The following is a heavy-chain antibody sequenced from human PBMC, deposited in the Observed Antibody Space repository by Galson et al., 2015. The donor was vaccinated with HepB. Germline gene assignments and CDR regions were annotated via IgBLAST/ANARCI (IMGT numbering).Heavy chain of an antibody. J-gene: IGHJ3*02. CDR3: TIERAAAHEYYDILTGYQI. CDR1: GFDFNSYA. Sequence: SLRLSCAASGFDFNSYAMSWIRQAPGKGLEWVSHITSRGSTTYLAASEERRSTATNYNPENSILLHMNRLSTEYTAVYYCTIERAAAHEYYDILTGYQIWGQGTMVIVS. D-gene: IGHD3-9*01. V-gene: IGHV3-11*04. CDR2: ITSRGSTT.